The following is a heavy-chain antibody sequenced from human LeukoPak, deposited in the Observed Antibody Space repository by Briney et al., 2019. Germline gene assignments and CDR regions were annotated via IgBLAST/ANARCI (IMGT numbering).Heavy chain of an antibody. CDR1: GFTFSSYA. CDR3: AREKWGFDY. D-gene: IGHD2-8*01. CDR2: ISYDGSNK. J-gene: IGHJ4*02. Sequence: GGSLRLSCAASGFTFSSYAMHWVRQAPGKGLEWVAVISYDGSNKYYADSVKGRFTISRDNAKNSLYLQMNSLRAEDTAVYYCAREKWGFDYWGQGTLVTVSS. V-gene: IGHV3-30-3*01.